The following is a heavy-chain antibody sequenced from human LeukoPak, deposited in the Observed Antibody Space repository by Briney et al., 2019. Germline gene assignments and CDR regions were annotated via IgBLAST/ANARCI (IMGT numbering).Heavy chain of an antibody. CDR3: AKSVTYSSPLYYFDY. D-gene: IGHD6-13*01. Sequence: GGSLRLSCAASGFTFSSYEMNWVRQAPGKGLEWVSYISSSGSTIYYADSVKGRFTISRDNSKNTLYLQMNSLRAEDTAVYYCAKSVTYSSPLYYFDYWGQGTLVTVSS. V-gene: IGHV3-48*03. CDR1: GFTFSSYE. CDR2: ISSSGSTI. J-gene: IGHJ4*02.